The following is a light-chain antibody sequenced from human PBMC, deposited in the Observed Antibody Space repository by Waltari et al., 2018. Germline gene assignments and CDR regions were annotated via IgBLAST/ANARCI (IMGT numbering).Light chain of an antibody. J-gene: IGKJ1*01. V-gene: IGKV1-5*01. Sequence: DIQMTQSPSPLSASVGDRVTTTCRACKSLSSWLAWYQQKPGKAPKLLIYDASSLESGVPSRFSGSGSGTEFTLTISSLQPDDFATYYCQHSGTFGQGTKVEIK. CDR1: KSLSSW. CDR3: QHSGT. CDR2: DAS.